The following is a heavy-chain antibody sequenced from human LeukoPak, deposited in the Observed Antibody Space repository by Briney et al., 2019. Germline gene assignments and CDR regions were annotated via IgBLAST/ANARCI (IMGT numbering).Heavy chain of an antibody. CDR2: IYYSGST. V-gene: IGHV4-59*01. CDR1: GGSISSYY. J-gene: IGHJ4*02. Sequence: SETLSLICTVSGGSISSYYWSWIRQPPGKGLEWIGYIYYSGSTNYNPSLKSRVTISVDTSKNQFSLKLSSVTAADTAVYYCARVADERDYYFDYWGQGTLVTVSS. CDR3: ARVADERDYYFDY.